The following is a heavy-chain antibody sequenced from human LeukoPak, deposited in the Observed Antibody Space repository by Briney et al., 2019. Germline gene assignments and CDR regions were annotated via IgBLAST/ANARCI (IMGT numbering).Heavy chain of an antibody. D-gene: IGHD2-2*01. Sequence: GGSLRLSCAASGFTFSSYSMNWVRQAPGKGLEWVSSISSSSGYIYYADSVKGRFTISRDNAKNSLYLQMNSLRAEDTAVYYCARDEERDIVVVPAVYGMDVWGQGTTVTVSS. J-gene: IGHJ6*02. CDR3: ARDEERDIVVVPAVYGMDV. V-gene: IGHV3-21*01. CDR2: ISSSSGYI. CDR1: GFTFSSYS.